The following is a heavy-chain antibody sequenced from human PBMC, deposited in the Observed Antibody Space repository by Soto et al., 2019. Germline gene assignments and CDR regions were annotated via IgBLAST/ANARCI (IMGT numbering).Heavy chain of an antibody. D-gene: IGHD3-3*01. CDR2: ISAYNGNT. CDR1: GYTFTSYG. CDR3: ARENLRFLEWLPIDY. V-gene: IGHV1-18*01. Sequence: QVQLVQSGAEVKKPGASVKVSCKASGYTFTSYGISWVRQAPGQGLEWMGWISAYNGNTNYAQKLQGRVTMTTDTSTSTAYMELRILRSDDTAVYYCARENLRFLEWLPIDYWGQGTLVTVSS. J-gene: IGHJ4*02.